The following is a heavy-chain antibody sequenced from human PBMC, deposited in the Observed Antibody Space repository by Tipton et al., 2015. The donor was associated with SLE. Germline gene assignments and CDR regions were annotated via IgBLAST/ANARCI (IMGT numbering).Heavy chain of an antibody. CDR3: ASLGTVTTTGWFDP. Sequence: TLSLTCTVSGGSISSYYWSWIRQPPGKGLEWIGYIYYSGSTNYNPSLKSRVTISVDTSKNQFSLKLSSVTAADTAVYYCASLGTVTTTGWFDPWGQGTLVTVSS. J-gene: IGHJ5*02. CDR2: IYYSGST. V-gene: IGHV4-59*01. D-gene: IGHD4-17*01. CDR1: GGSISSYY.